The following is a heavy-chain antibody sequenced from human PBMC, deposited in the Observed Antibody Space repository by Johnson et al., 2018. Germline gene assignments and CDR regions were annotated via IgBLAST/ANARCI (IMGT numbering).Heavy chain of an antibody. CDR3: AKVPYSGSSHYYMDV. CDR2: ISLDGRSI. CDR1: GFTFSSYG. Sequence: QVQLVQAGGGVVEPGRSLRLSCAASGFTFSSYGMHWVRQAPGKGLEWVAVISLDGRSIYYAASGRGRFTISRDNSKNTLYLQMNSLRAEDTAVYYCAKVPYSGSSHYYMDVWGKGTTVTVSS. D-gene: IGHD1-26*01. J-gene: IGHJ6*03. V-gene: IGHV3-30*18.